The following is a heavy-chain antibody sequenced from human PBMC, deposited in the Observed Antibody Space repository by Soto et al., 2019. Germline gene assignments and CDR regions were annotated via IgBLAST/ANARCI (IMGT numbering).Heavy chain of an antibody. Sequence: QITLTESGPPLVRPTQTLTLTCTFSGFSLSSGGVGVAWIRQPPGGALECLALTYGNDDKRYNPSLRSRLTITQDTSKNQVVYSLTNMDPVDTATYYCARQYYNFWSGFNYGMDVWGQGTTVTVSS. J-gene: IGHJ6*02. D-gene: IGHD3-3*01. V-gene: IGHV2-5*01. CDR1: GFSLSSGGVG. CDR3: ARQYYNFWSGFNYGMDV. CDR2: TYGNDDK.